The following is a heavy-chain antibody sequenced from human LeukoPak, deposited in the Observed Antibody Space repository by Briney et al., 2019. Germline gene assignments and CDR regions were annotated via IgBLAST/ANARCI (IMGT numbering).Heavy chain of an antibody. CDR1: GFTVSDSY. J-gene: IGHJ4*02. CDR2: IHGGGDT. D-gene: IGHD5-18*01. Sequence: GGSLRVSCAASGFTVSDSYMTWVRQAPGKGLEWVSVIHGGGDTAYADSVKGRFIVSRDNSKNTLYLQMNRLKAEDTAVYYCARAKRGYSYILEYWGQGTLVTVSS. CDR3: ARAKRGYSYILEY. V-gene: IGHV3-53*01.